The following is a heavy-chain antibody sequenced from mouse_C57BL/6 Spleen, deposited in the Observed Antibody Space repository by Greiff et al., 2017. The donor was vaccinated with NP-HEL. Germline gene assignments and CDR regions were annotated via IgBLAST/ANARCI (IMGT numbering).Heavy chain of an antibody. Sequence: QVQLQQPGAELVRPGSSVKLSCKASGYTFTSYWMDWVKQRPGQGLEWIGNIYPSDSETHYNQKFKDKATLTVDKSSSTAYMQLSSLTSEDSAVYYCARSKGLELWYFDVWGTGTTVTVSS. CDR1: GYTFTSYW. D-gene: IGHD3-3*01. J-gene: IGHJ1*03. CDR2: IYPSDSET. CDR3: ARSKGLELWYFDV. V-gene: IGHV1-61*01.